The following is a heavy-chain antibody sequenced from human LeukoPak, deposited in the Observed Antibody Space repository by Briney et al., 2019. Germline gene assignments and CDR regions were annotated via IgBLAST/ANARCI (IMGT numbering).Heavy chain of an antibody. V-gene: IGHV1-18*01. CDR3: ARVKRYFDWTPGGS. CDR2: ISAYNGNT. D-gene: IGHD3-9*01. Sequence: ASVKVSCKASGYTFTSYGISWVRQAPGQGLEWMGWISAYNGNTNYARKLQGRVTMTTDTSTSTAYMELRSLRSDDTAVYYCARVKRYFDWTPGGSWGQGTLVTVSS. J-gene: IGHJ5*02. CDR1: GYTFTSYG.